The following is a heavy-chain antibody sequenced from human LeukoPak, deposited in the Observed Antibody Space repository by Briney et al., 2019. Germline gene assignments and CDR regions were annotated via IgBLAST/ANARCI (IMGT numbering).Heavy chain of an antibody. CDR1: GYTFTSYA. CDR3: ARDRDTAMVLFQYDYYYGMDV. V-gene: IGHV1-3*01. J-gene: IGHJ6*02. Sequence: ASVKVSCKASGYTFTSYAMHWVRQAPGQRLEWMGWINAGNGNTKYSQKFQGRVTMTRDTSTSTVYMELSSLRSEDTAVYYCARDRDTAMVLFQYDYYYGMDVWGQGTTVTVSS. D-gene: IGHD5-18*01. CDR2: INAGNGNT.